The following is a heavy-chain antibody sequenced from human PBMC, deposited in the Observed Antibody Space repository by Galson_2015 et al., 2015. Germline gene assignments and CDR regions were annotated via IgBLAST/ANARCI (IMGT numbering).Heavy chain of an antibody. J-gene: IGHJ1*01. D-gene: IGHD3-16*01. V-gene: IGHV1-69*06. Sequence: SVKVSCKASGCTFSSYAISWVRQAPGQGLEWMGGIIPIFGTANYAQKFQGRVTITADKSTSTAYMELSSLRSEDTAVYYCAREHDYIWGSYKGYFQHWGQGTLVTVSS. CDR3: AREHDYIWGSYKGYFQH. CDR2: IIPIFGTA. CDR1: GCTFSSYA.